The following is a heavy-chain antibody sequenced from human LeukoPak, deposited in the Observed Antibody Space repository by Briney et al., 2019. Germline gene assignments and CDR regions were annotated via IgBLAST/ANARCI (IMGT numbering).Heavy chain of an antibody. CDR1: GGSINNRSYY. CDR2: IYYSGST. Sequence: SETLSLTCTVSGGSINNRSYYWGWIRRPPGKGLEWIGSIYYSGSTNYNPSLKSRVTISVDTSKNQFSLKLSSVTAADTAVYYCARDGYKFYYYYGMDVWGQGTTVTVSS. J-gene: IGHJ6*02. D-gene: IGHD5-24*01. CDR3: ARDGYKFYYYYGMDV. V-gene: IGHV4-39*01.